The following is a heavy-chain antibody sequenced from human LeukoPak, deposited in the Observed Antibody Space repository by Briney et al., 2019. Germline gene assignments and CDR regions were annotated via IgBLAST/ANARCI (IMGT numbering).Heavy chain of an antibody. V-gene: IGHV3-13*01. CDR2: IGIRDDT. J-gene: IGHJ3*02. Sequence: GGSLRLSCAASGFTFRDYDMHWVRQVPGRGLEWVSAIGIRDDTHYPDSVKGRFTISRENAKNSLYLQMNTLRDGDTAMYYCIKGGIRVSGIDAFDIWGQGTMVTVSS. CDR3: IKGGIRVSGIDAFDI. CDR1: GFTFRDYD. D-gene: IGHD5/OR15-5a*01.